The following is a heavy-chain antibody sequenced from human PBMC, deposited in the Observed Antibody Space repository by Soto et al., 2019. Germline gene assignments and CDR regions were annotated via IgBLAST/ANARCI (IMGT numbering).Heavy chain of an antibody. CDR3: ASRHLFFYSGASCVFYFVY. D-gene: IGHD2-15*01. Sequence: PGGSLRLSCAASGITFSGFTMNWVRQAPGRGLEWISYISRSGETIYYADSVKGRFTISRDNAENSLYLQMNSLRDEDTAVYYCASRHLFFYSGASCVFYFVYWREGTLVTV. CDR1: GITFSGFT. V-gene: IGHV3-48*02. J-gene: IGHJ4*02. CDR2: ISRSGETI.